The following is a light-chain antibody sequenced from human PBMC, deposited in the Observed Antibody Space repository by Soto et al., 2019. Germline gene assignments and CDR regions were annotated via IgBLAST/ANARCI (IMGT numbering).Light chain of an antibody. CDR1: SSDVGSYDY. CDR2: EVS. V-gene: IGLV2-14*01. Sequence: QSALTQPASVSGSPGQSITISCTGTSSDVGSYDYVSWYQQHPGKAPKLMIYEVSNRPSGVSNRFSGSKSGNTASLTISGLQAEDEADYYCNSYTSSTTLLFGGGTKVTVL. J-gene: IGLJ2*01. CDR3: NSYTSSTTLL.